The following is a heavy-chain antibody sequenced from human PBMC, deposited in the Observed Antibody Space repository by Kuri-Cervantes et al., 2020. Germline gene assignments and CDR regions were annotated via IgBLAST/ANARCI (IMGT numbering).Heavy chain of an antibody. CDR2: TYWNDDQ. D-gene: IGHD5-24*01. CDR3: APRHARAFDF. CDR1: GFSLSTSGVG. Sequence: GPTLVNPAPTLTPSCSFSGFSLSTSGVGVGWIRQPPGKALEWVALTYWNDDQRYRPSLTSRLTITKYTSKNQVILTITNSDPVDTATYYCAPRHARAFDFWGQGTLVTVSS. J-gene: IGHJ4*02. V-gene: IGHV2-5*01.